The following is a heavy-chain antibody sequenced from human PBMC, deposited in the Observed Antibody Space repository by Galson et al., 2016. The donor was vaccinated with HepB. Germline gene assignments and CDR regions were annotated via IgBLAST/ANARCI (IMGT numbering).Heavy chain of an antibody. CDR3: ARGSSGHVEIDY. CDR1: GYTFFNYG. J-gene: IGHJ4*02. CDR2: INGGDDNA. D-gene: IGHD6-19*01. V-gene: IGHV1-3*01. Sequence: SVKVSCKASGYTFFNYGMHWVRQAPRQRPEWMAWINGGDDNAKYSERFQGRLTVTSDTLASTAYMELSRLTSEDTAVYYCARGSSGHVEIDYWGQGTLVTVSS.